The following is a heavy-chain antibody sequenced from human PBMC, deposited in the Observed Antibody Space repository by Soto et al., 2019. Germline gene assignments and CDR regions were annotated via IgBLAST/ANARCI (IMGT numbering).Heavy chain of an antibody. D-gene: IGHD1-26*01. CDR1: GFTFSSYG. J-gene: IGHJ4*02. CDR3: ARSPYSVSYLAYFDY. V-gene: IGHV3-30*03. CDR2: ISYDGSNK. Sequence: QVQLVESGGGVVQPGRSLRLSCAASGFTFSSYGMSWVRQAPGKGLEWVAVISYDGSNKYYADSVKGRFTISRDNSKNTLYLQMNSLRAEDTAVFYCARSPYSVSYLAYFDYWGQGTLVTVSS.